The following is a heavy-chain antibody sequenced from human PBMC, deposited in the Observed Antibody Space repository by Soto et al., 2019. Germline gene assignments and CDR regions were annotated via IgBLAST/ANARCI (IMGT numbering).Heavy chain of an antibody. Sequence: GSVRLSCAASGFTFDDHGMSWVRQAPGKGLEWVSGINWNGGSTGYADSVKGRFTISRDNAKNSLYLQMNSLRAEDTALYHCARARAAAGAYYFDYWGQGTLVTVSS. D-gene: IGHD6-13*01. J-gene: IGHJ4*02. CDR1: GFTFDDHG. V-gene: IGHV3-20*01. CDR3: ARARAAAGAYYFDY. CDR2: INWNGGST.